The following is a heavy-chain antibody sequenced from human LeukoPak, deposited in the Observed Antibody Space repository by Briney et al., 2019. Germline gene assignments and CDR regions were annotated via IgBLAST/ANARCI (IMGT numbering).Heavy chain of an antibody. CDR1: GGSFSGYY. J-gene: IGHJ4*02. D-gene: IGHD5-12*01. Sequence: SETLSLTCAVYGGSFSGYYWAWIRQPPGKGLEWIGSIYYSGTTFYNPSLKSRVTISVDTSKNQFSLKLSSVTAADTAVYYCARRDIVATISTWGQGTLVTVSS. CDR2: IYYSGTT. CDR3: ARRDIVATIST. V-gene: IGHV4-39*01.